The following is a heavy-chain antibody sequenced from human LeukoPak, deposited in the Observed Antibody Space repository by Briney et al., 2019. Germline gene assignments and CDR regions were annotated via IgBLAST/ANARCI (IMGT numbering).Heavy chain of an antibody. CDR1: GGSFSAYY. D-gene: IGHD6-19*01. CDR3: ARKKVQFAVAGTYYYMDV. V-gene: IGHV4-34*01. Sequence: PSETLSLTCDVYGGSFSAYYWSWIRQPPGKGLEWIGEINHSGSTNYNPSLKSRVTISVDTSKNQFSLKLSSVTAADTAVYYCARKKVQFAVAGTYYYMDVWGKGTTVTVSS. CDR2: INHSGST. J-gene: IGHJ6*03.